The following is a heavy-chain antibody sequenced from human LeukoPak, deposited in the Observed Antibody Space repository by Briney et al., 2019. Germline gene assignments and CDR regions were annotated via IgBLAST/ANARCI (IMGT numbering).Heavy chain of an antibody. J-gene: IGHJ4*02. CDR1: GGSISGYNYY. CDR2: ISYSGST. V-gene: IGHV4-39*02. Sequence: SETLSLTCTVSGGSISGYNYYWGWIRQPPGKGLEWIGSISYSGSTYYNPSLKSRVIISVDTSKNQFSLKVNSVTAADTAVYYCARDSSTSCYGVGAVAANCLDYWGQGTLVTVSS. D-gene: IGHD2-2*01. CDR3: ARDSSTSCYGVGAVAANCLDY.